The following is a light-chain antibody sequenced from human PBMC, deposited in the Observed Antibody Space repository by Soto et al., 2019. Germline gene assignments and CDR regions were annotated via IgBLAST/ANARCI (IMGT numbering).Light chain of an antibody. J-gene: IGLJ1*01. V-gene: IGLV2-14*02. CDR3: TSFAPGRIYV. CDR2: EGH. CDR1: SGFVGSFSL. Sequence: QSALAQPASVSGSPGQSIAISCTGTSGFVGSFSLVSWYQQHPGKAPKVMISEGHRRPSGVPDRFSGSKSGNTASLTISGLQAEDEGDYYCTSFAPGRIYVFGSGTKVTVL.